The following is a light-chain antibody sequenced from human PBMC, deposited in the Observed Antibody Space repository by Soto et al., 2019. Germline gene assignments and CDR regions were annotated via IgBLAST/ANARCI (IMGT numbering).Light chain of an antibody. CDR3: QHRSNWPRT. J-gene: IGKJ1*01. V-gene: IGKV3-11*01. Sequence: EIVLTQSPATLSLSPGERATLSCRASQSVSSYLAWYQQKPGQAPRLLIYDASNRATGIPARFSGSGSGTDFTLNISSLEHEDFAFYYCQHRSNWPRTFGQGTKVEI. CDR2: DAS. CDR1: QSVSSY.